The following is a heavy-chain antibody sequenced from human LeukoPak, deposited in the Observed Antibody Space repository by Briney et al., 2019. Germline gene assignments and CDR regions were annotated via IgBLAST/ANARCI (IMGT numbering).Heavy chain of an antibody. Sequence: PGGSLRLSCAASGFTFSSYSMNWVRQAPGKGLEWVSVIYSGGSTYYADSVKDRFTISRDNSKNTLYLQMNSLRAEDTAVYYCARQKYYYDSSGYGAFDYWGQGTLVTVSS. J-gene: IGHJ4*02. V-gene: IGHV3-66*04. CDR1: GFTFSSYS. CDR2: IYSGGST. D-gene: IGHD3-22*01. CDR3: ARQKYYYDSSGYGAFDY.